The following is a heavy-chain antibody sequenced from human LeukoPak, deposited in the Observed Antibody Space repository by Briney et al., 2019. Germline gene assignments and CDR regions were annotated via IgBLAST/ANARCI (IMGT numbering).Heavy chain of an antibody. D-gene: IGHD3/OR15-3a*01. CDR3: ARQTGSGLFILP. V-gene: IGHV4-39*01. Sequence: SETLSLTCTVSGVSISSSNSCWGWIRQPPGKGLEWIGSIYYSGNTYYNASLKSQVSISIDTSKNQFSLRLTSVTAADTAVYYCARQTGSGLFILPGGQGTLVTVSS. J-gene: IGHJ4*02. CDR1: GVSISSSNSC. CDR2: IYYSGNT.